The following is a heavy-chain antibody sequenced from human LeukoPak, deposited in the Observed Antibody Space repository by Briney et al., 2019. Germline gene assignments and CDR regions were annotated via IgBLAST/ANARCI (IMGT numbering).Heavy chain of an antibody. V-gene: IGHV3-33*06. CDR2: TWYDGSNK. CDR1: GFTFSSYG. Sequence: GGSLRLSCAASGFTFSSYGMHWVRQAPGKGLEWVAVTWYDGSNKYYADSVKGRFTISRDNSKNTLYLQMNSLRAEDTAVYYCAKEVVSGSYYFDYYYYYGMDVWGQGTTVTVSS. CDR3: AKEVVSGSYYFDYYYYYGMDV. D-gene: IGHD3-10*01. J-gene: IGHJ6*02.